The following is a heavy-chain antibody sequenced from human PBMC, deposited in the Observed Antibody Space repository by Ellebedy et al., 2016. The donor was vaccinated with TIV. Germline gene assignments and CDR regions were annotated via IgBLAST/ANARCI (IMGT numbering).Heavy chain of an antibody. V-gene: IGHV3-72*01. CDR2: TRNKPNNYTT. CDR1: GFILSDHD. D-gene: IGHD4-17*01. CDR3: TGWRSGDPT. J-gene: IGHJ5*02. Sequence: GESLKISCAVSGFILSDHDMDWVRQAAGKGLEWVGRTRNKPNNYTTEYAASVKGRFTISRDDSKNPLYLQMNSLKIEDTAVYYCTGWRSGDPTWGQGTLVTVSS.